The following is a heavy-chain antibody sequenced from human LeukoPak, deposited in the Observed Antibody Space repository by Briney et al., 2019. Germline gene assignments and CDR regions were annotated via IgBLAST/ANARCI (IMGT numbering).Heavy chain of an antibody. J-gene: IGHJ4*02. Sequence: SETLSLTCTVSGDSISGYYWSWIRQPAGKGLEWIGRIYTSGSTKYTPSFQGRVTMSLETSKNQFSLRLSSVTAADTAIYYCAKYKFGSDYFSNWGQGTLVTVSS. CDR1: GDSISGYY. CDR2: IYTSGST. D-gene: IGHD2/OR15-2a*01. CDR3: AKYKFGSDYFSN. V-gene: IGHV4-4*07.